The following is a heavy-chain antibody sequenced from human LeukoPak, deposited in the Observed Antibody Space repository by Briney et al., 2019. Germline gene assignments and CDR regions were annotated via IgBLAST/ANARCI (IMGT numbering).Heavy chain of an antibody. D-gene: IGHD3-22*01. CDR2: INPNSGGT. CDR1: GYTFTGYY. V-gene: IGHV1-2*02. J-gene: IGHJ4*02. CDR3: ARSRITMIVVVGGYFDY. Sequence: ASVKVSCKASGYTFTGYYMHWVRQAPGQGLEWMGWINPNSGGTNYAQKFQGRVTMTRDTSISTAYMELSRLRSDDTAVYYCARSRITMIVVVGGYFDYWGQGTLVTVSS.